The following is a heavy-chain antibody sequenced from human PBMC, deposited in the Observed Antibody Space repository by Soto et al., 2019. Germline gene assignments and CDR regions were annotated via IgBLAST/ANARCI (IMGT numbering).Heavy chain of an antibody. CDR1: GYDFTSSW. V-gene: IGHV5-51*01. Sequence: PGESLKISCKGSGYDFTSSWIAWVRQMPGRGLEWMGIIHPHDSESAYSPSFEGQVTVSVDKSISTAYLQWSSLKASDTAMYYCARHPGGTSIAPLSHPYGMDVWGQGTTVTVSS. CDR2: IHPHDSES. CDR3: ARHPGGTSIAPLSHPYGMDV. D-gene: IGHD6-6*01. J-gene: IGHJ6*02.